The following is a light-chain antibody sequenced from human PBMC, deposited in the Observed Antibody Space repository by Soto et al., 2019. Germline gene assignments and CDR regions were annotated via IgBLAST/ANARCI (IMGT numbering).Light chain of an antibody. CDR1: QSVGSA. CDR2: GAS. J-gene: IGKJ4*01. V-gene: IGKV3-15*01. Sequence: EIVMTQSPATLSVSPGETATLSCRASQSVGSAVAWYQHKPGQAPRLLIVGASIRATGVPGRFSGGGSGTEFTLTISSLQSEDFAVYYCQQYKHWSRLTFGGGTTVEIK. CDR3: QQYKHWSRLT.